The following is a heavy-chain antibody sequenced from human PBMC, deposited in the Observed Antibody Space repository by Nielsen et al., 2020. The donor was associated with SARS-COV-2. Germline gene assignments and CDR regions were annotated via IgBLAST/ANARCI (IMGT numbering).Heavy chain of an antibody. D-gene: IGHD2-15*01. CDR1: GFTFDDYT. J-gene: IGHJ4*02. CDR3: ARVSKAVAAFGDFDY. V-gene: IGHV3-43*01. CDR2: ISWDGGST. Sequence: GESLKISCAASGFTFDDYTMHWVRQAPGKGLEWVSLISWDGGSTYYADSVKGRFTISRDNSKNSLYLQMNSLRAEDTAVYYCARVSKAVAAFGDFDYWGQGTLVTVSS.